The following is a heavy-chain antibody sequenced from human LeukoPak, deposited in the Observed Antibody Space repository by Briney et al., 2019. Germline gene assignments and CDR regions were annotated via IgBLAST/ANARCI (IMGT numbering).Heavy chain of an antibody. CDR1: GYTFTSYG. CDR2: ISAYNGNT. D-gene: IGHD2-2*01. J-gene: IGHJ4*02. Sequence: ASVKVSCKASGYTFTSYGISWVRQAPGQGLEWMVWISAYNGNTNYAQKLQGRVTMTTDTSTSTAYMELRSLRSDDTAVYYCARDALRYCSSTSCYPDYWGQGTLVTVSS. CDR3: ARDALRYCSSTSCYPDY. V-gene: IGHV1-18*01.